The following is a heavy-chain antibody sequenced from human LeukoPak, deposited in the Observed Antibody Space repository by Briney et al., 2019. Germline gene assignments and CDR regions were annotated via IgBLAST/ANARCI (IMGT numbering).Heavy chain of an antibody. CDR3: ARGRLYNSGWYGL. J-gene: IGHJ4*02. V-gene: IGHV4-39*07. Sequence: PSETLSLTCTVSGGSISSSSYYWGWIRQPPGKGLEWIGEINHSGSTNYNPSLKSRVTISVDASKKQFSLNLSSVTAADTAVYYCARGRLYNSGWYGLWGQGTLVTVSS. CDR1: GGSISSSSYY. CDR2: INHSGST. D-gene: IGHD6-19*01.